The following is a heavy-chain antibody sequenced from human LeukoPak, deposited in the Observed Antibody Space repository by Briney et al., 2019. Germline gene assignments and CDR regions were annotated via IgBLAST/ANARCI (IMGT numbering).Heavy chain of an antibody. Sequence: SQTLSLTCTVSGGSISSGGYYWIWIRQPPAKGLEWMGFFSYSGSTKYNPSLKSRVTMSVDTSKNQFSLKLSSVTAADTAVYYCARMYSGTSYYFDYWGQGTLVTVSS. V-gene: IGHV4-61*08. CDR2: FSYSGST. CDR1: GGSISSGGYY. J-gene: IGHJ4*02. CDR3: ARMYSGTSYYFDY. D-gene: IGHD1-26*01.